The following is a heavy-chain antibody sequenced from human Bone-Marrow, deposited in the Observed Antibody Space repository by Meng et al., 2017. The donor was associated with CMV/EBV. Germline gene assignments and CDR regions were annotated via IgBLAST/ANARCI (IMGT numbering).Heavy chain of an antibody. D-gene: IGHD3-10*01. J-gene: IGHJ4*02. V-gene: IGHV3-23*01. CDR1: GFTFSSYA. Sequence: GESLKISCAASGFTFSSYAMSWVRQAPGKGLEWVSAISGSGGSTYYADSVKGRFTISRGNSKNTLYLQMNSLRAEDTAVYYCAKETRGSIDYWGQGTLVTVSS. CDR3: AKETRGSIDY. CDR2: ISGSGGST.